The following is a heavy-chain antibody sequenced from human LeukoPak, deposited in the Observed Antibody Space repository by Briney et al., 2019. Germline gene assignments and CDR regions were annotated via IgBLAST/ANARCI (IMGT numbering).Heavy chain of an antibody. CDR2: INPNSGAT. Sequence: ASVKVSCKASGYTFTGHYMHWVRQAPGQGLEWMGWINPNSGATTYPQKFEGRVTMTRDTSISTAYMELSTHSSDDTAVYYCARVGGTIWSGSLDYWGQGTLLTVTS. V-gene: IGHV1-2*02. J-gene: IGHJ4*02. D-gene: IGHD3-3*01. CDR1: GYTFTGHY. CDR3: ARVGGTIWSGSLDY.